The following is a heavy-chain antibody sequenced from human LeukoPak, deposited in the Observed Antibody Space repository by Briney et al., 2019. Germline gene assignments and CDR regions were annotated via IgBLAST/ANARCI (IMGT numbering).Heavy chain of an antibody. J-gene: IGHJ6*04. CDR2: ISESGTT. Sequence: SETLSLTCTVYGESTGGERPHWGWIRQPPGKGLEWIASISESGTTYYNPSLKSRVTISVDTSKNQFSLKLSSVTAADTAVYYCASTLRFWSVQTLDVWGKGTTVTVSS. CDR3: ASTLRFWSVQTLDV. V-gene: IGHV4-39*07. CDR1: GESTGGERPH. D-gene: IGHD3-3*01.